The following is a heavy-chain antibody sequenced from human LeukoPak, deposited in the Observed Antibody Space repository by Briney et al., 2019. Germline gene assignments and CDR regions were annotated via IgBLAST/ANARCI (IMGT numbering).Heavy chain of an antibody. CDR1: GGSISSSSYY. CDR3: ARHGPSSSWYFRLDWFDP. CDR2: IYYSGST. J-gene: IGHJ5*02. D-gene: IGHD6-13*01. Sequence: PSETLFLTCTVSGGSISSSSYYWGWIRQPPGKGLEWIGSIYYSGSTYYNPSLKSRVTISVDTSKNQFSLKLSSVTAADTAVYYCARHGPSSSWYFRLDWFDPWGQGTLVTVSS. V-gene: IGHV4-39*01.